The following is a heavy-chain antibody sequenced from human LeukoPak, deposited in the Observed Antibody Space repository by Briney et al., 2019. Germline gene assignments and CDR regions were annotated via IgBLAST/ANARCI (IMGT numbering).Heavy chain of an antibody. CDR3: ARDPGVGYYTAKYFQH. Sequence: ASVKVSCKASGGTFSSYAISWVRQAPGQGLEWMGRIIPIFGTANYAQKFQGRVTITMDESTSTAYMELSSLRSEDTAVYYCARDPGVGYYTAKYFQHWGQGTLVTVSS. V-gene: IGHV1-69*05. CDR2: IIPIFGTA. J-gene: IGHJ1*01. D-gene: IGHD3-22*01. CDR1: GGTFSSYA.